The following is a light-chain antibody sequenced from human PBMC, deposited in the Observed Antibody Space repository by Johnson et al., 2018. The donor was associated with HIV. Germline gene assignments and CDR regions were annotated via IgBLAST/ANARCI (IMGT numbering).Light chain of an antibody. V-gene: IGLV1-51*02. Sequence: QSMLTQPPSVSAAPGREVTISCSGSSSNIGSNYVSWYQQLPGTAPKLLIYENNKRPSGIPDRFSGSKSGTSATLGITGLQTGDEADYYCGTWDSSLSAGGVFGTGTKVTVL. J-gene: IGLJ1*01. CDR1: SSNIGSNY. CDR2: ENN. CDR3: GTWDSSLSAGGV.